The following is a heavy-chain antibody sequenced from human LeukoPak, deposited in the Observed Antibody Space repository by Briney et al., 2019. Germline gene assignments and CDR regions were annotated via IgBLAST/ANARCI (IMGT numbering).Heavy chain of an antibody. Sequence: KPSETLSLTCTVSGGSISGSSYYWGWIRQPPGKGLEWIGSIYYSGSTYYNPSLKSRVTISVDTSKNQFSLKLSSVTAADTAVYYCARGGNIRPYYFHYYGMDVWGQGTTVTVSS. CDR1: GGSISGSSYY. CDR3: ARGGNIRPYYFHYYGMDV. D-gene: IGHD1-14*01. J-gene: IGHJ6*02. CDR2: IYYSGST. V-gene: IGHV4-39*07.